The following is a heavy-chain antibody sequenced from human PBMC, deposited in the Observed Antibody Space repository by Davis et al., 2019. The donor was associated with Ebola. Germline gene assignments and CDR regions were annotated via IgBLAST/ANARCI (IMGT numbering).Heavy chain of an antibody. CDR2: IYYSGFT. D-gene: IGHD5-12*01. V-gene: IGHV4-59*08. Sequence: SDTLSLTCTVPGGSIRSYYWSWIRQPPGKGLEWIGYIYYSGFTNYNPSLKSRATISVDTSKNQFSLKLSSVTAADTAVYYCARHHGGNSGYDLDYWGQGTLVTVSS. CDR3: ARHHGGNSGYDLDY. J-gene: IGHJ4*02. CDR1: GGSIRSYY.